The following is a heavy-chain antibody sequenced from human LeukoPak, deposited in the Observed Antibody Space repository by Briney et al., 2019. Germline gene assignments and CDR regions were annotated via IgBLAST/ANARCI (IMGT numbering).Heavy chain of an antibody. J-gene: IGHJ3*02. CDR3: ARDKWELGIDAFDI. CDR2: IYTSGST. D-gene: IGHD7-27*01. CDR1: GGSISSYY. Sequence: SETLSLTCTVSGGSISSYYWSWIRQPAGKGLEWIGRIYTSGSTNYNPSLKSRVTMSVDTSKNQFSLKLSSVTAADTAVYYCARDKWELGIDAFDIWGQGTMVTVSS. V-gene: IGHV4-4*07.